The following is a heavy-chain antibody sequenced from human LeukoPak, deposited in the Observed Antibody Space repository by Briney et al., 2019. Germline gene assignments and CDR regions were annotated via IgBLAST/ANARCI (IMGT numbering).Heavy chain of an antibody. CDR3: ARGDRVEPYNWFDP. J-gene: IGHJ5*02. CDR1: GYTFTSCG. D-gene: IGHD1-14*01. Sequence: GASVKVSCKASGYTFTSCGISWVRQAPGQGLEWMGWISAYNGNTNYAQKLQGRVTMTADTSTSTAYMELRSLRSDDTAVYYCARGDRVEPYNWFDPWGQGTLVTVSS. V-gene: IGHV1-18*01. CDR2: ISAYNGNT.